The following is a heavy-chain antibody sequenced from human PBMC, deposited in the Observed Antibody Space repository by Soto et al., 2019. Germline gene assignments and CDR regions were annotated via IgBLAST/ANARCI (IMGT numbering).Heavy chain of an antibody. V-gene: IGHV4-34*02. J-gene: IGHJ6*02. CDR3: ARCQYHGSAGFYTNRYFYGVDV. CDR1: GGSFSNYY. CDR2: VNDSGST. Sequence: QVQLQQWGAGLLKPSETLSLTCAVSGGSFSNYYWTWIRQPPGAGLEWIGEVNDSGSTSYSPALKSRVPISVDSSKNQFSLTLTSVTAADRAVYFCARCQYHGSAGFYTNRYFYGVDVWGQGTTVTVSS. D-gene: IGHD3-22*01.